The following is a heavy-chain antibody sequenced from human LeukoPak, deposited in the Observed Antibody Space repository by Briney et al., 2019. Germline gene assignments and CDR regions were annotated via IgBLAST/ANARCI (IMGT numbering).Heavy chain of an antibody. V-gene: IGHV1-18*04. D-gene: IGHD3-10*01. CDR2: ISAYNGNT. J-gene: IGHJ5*02. CDR3: ARANMVRGVIIRNWFDP. Sequence: ASVKVSCKASGYTFTSYGISWVRQAPGQGLEWMGWISAYNGNTNYAQKLQGRVTMTTDTSTSTAYMGLRSLRSGDTAVYYCARANMVRGVIIRNWFDPWGQGTLVTVSS. CDR1: GYTFTSYG.